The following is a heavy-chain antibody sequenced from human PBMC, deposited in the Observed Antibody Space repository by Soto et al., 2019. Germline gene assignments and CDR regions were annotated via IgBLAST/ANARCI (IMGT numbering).Heavy chain of an antibody. J-gene: IGHJ6*02. CDR2: ISWNSGSI. CDR3: TKGRITIPSAGMDV. D-gene: IGHD3-9*01. CDR1: GFTFDDYA. V-gene: IGHV3-9*01. Sequence: EVHLVESGGGLVQPGRSLRLSCAASGFTFDDYAMHWVRQAPGKGLEWVSGISWNSGSIGYADSVKGRFTISRDNAKNSLYLQMNSLRAEDTALYYCTKGRITIPSAGMDVWGQGTTVTVSS.